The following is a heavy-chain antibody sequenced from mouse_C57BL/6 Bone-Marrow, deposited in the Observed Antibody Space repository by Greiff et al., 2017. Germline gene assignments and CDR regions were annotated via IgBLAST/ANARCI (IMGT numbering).Heavy chain of an antibody. CDR1: GSSFNTYA. CDR3: VSLLFMGG. J-gene: IGHJ4*01. Sequence: EAGGGLAQPKGPLKPSCAASGSSFNTYAMNWVRQVPGKGLKWVARIRSKSNNYATYYADSEKDRFTISRDDSESMLYLQMNNLKTEDTAVYYCVSLLFMGGWGQGASVTVAS. D-gene: IGHD1-1*01. V-gene: IGHV10-1*01. CDR2: IRSKSNNYAT.